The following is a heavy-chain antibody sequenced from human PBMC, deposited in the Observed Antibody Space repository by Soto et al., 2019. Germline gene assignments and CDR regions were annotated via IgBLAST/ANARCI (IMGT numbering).Heavy chain of an antibody. V-gene: IGHV3-20*01. D-gene: IGHD2-15*01. J-gene: IGHJ6*03. Sequence: GGSLRLSCAASGFTFDDYGMSWVRQAPGKGLEWVSGINWNGGSTGYADSVKGRFTISRDNAKNSLYLQMNSLRAEDTALYHCARRLRYCSGGSCYSGDYYYYMDVWGKGTTVTVSS. CDR3: ARRLRYCSGGSCYSGDYYYYMDV. CDR2: INWNGGST. CDR1: GFTFDDYG.